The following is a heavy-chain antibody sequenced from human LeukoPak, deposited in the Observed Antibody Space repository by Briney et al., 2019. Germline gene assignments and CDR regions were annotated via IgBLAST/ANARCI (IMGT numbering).Heavy chain of an antibody. V-gene: IGHV3-7*01. Sequence: GGSLRLSCAASGFTFSDYYMSWIRQAPGKGLEWVANIKQDGSEKYYVDSVKGRFTISRDNAKNSLYLQMNSLRAEDTAVYYCAKGAPGGSAAGLDYWGQGTLVTVSS. CDR3: AKGAPGGSAAGLDY. D-gene: IGHD6-13*01. CDR1: GFTFSDYY. J-gene: IGHJ4*02. CDR2: IKQDGSEK.